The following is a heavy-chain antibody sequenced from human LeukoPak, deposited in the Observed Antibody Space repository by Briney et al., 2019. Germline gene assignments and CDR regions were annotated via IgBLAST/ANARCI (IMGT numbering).Heavy chain of an antibody. J-gene: IGHJ4*02. CDR2: ITPSGGST. Sequence: ASVKVSCKASGYTFTSYYMHWVRQAPGQVLEWMGIITPSGGSTSYAQKFQGRVTMTRDTSTSTVYMELSSLRSEDTAVYYCARDFPGLADDETRFDYWGQGTLVTVSS. V-gene: IGHV1-46*01. CDR1: GYTFTSYY. CDR3: ARDFPGLADDETRFDY. D-gene: IGHD1-1*01.